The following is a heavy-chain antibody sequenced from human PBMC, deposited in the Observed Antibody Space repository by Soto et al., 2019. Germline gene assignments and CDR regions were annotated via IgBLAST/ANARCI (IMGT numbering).Heavy chain of an antibody. CDR2: ISSTTNYI. CDR1: GFTFTRYS. CDR3: ARESEDRPSNFDY. Sequence: EVQLVESGGGLVKPGGSLRLSCAASGFTFTRYSMNWVRQAPGKGLEWVSSISSTTNYIYYADSMKGRFTVSRDNAKNSVYLEMNSLSAEDTAVYYWARESEDRPSNFDYWGQGALVTVSS. J-gene: IGHJ4*02. V-gene: IGHV3-21*01.